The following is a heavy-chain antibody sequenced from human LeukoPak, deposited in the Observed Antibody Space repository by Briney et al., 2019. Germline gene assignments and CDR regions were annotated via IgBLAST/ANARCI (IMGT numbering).Heavy chain of an antibody. CDR2: ISGSGGST. CDR3: ANLIAAAPDAFDI. V-gene: IGHV3-23*01. CDR1: GFTFSSYA. D-gene: IGHD6-13*01. J-gene: IGHJ3*02. Sequence: GGSLRLSCAASGFTFSSYAMSWVRQAPGKGLEWVSAISGSGGSTYYADSVKGRFTISRDNSKNTLYLQMNCLRAEDTAVYYCANLIAAAPDAFDIWGQGTMVTVSS.